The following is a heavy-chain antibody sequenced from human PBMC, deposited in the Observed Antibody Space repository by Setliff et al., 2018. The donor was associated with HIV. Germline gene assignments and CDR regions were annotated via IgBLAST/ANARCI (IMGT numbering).Heavy chain of an antibody. V-gene: IGHV1-18*01. CDR2: ISGCNGNT. CDR1: GYTFTNFG. J-gene: IGHJ4*02. D-gene: IGHD3-10*01. Sequence: ASVKVSCKASGYTFTNFGISWGRQAPGQGPEWMGWISGCNGNTNYAEKLQGRLTLTTDTSTSTVYLELRSLTSDDTAVYYCTRVHCDGTGGDYWGQGTLVTAPQ. CDR3: TRVHCDGTGGDY.